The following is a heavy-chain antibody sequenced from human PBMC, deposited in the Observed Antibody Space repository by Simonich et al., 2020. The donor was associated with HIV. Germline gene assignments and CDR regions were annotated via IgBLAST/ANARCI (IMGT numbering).Heavy chain of an antibody. J-gene: IGHJ6*02. CDR3: ASKLELTGSYNYYAMGV. CDR2: NIPILGIA. D-gene: IGHD1-7*01. V-gene: IGHV1-69*04. CDR1: GGTFSSYA. Sequence: QVQLVQSGAEVKKPGSSVKVSCKASGGTFSSYAISWVRQAPGQGLEWRGRNIPILGIAKSEQKFQGRVTITADKSTSTAYMELSSLRSEDTAVYYCASKLELTGSYNYYAMGVWGQGTTVTVSS.